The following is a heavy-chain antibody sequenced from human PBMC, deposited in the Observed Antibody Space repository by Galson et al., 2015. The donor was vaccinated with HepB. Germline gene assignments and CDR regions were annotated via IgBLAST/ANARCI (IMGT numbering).Heavy chain of an antibody. V-gene: IGHV3-33*06. J-gene: IGHJ6*04. Sequence: SLRLSCAASGLTFSSSGMHWVRQAPGKGLEWVAVIWYDGSNEYYADSVKGRFTISRDNSKNTLYLQMNSLRAEDTAVYYCANLWSSSGDVWGKGTTVTVSS. CDR3: ANLWSSSGDV. CDR2: IWYDGSNE. D-gene: IGHD6-6*01. CDR1: GLTFSSSG.